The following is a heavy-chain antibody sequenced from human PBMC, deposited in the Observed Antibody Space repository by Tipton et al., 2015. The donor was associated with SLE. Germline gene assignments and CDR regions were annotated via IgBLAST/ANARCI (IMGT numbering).Heavy chain of an antibody. CDR1: GGSISHYY. D-gene: IGHD2-2*01. CDR3: ARDELVVVPAAKWSYYYGMDV. V-gene: IGHV4-59*01. Sequence: TLSLTCTVSGGSISHYYWSWIRQTPGKGLEWIGYIYFPGRTKYNPSLESRVTMSLDTSMNRFSLRLTSVSAVDTAVYYCARDELVVVPAAKWSYYYGMDVWGQGTTVTVSS. CDR2: IYFPGRT. J-gene: IGHJ6*02.